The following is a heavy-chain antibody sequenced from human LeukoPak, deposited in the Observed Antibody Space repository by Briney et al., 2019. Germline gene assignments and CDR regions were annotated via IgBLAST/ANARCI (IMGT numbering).Heavy chain of an antibody. J-gene: IGHJ4*02. Sequence: SETLSLTCAVHGGSFSGYYWSWIRQPPGKGLEWIGEINHSGSTNYNPSLKSRVTISVDTSKNQFSLKLSSVTAADTAVYYCARPRRKYFDYWGQGTLVTVSS. V-gene: IGHV4-34*01. CDR1: GGSFSGYY. CDR3: ARPRRKYFDY. CDR2: INHSGST.